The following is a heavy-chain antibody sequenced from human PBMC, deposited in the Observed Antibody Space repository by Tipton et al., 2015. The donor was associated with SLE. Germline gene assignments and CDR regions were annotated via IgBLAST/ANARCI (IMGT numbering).Heavy chain of an antibody. D-gene: IGHD6-13*01. V-gene: IGHV3-7*01. CDR1: GFTFSSYW. J-gene: IGHJ4*02. CDR2: IKQDGSEK. CDR3: ARGEGIAAAGDFDY. Sequence: SLRLSCAASGFTFSSYWMSWVRRAPGKGLEWVANIKQDGSEKYYVDSVKGRFTISRDNAKNSLYLQMNSLRAEDTAVYYCARGEGIAAAGDFDYWGQGTLVTVSS.